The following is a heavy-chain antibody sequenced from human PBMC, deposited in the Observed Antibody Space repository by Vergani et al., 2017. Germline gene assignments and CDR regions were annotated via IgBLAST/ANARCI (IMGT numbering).Heavy chain of an antibody. CDR2: IWYDGSNK. CDR3: AREGSGYDGNYFYY. J-gene: IGHJ4*02. Sequence: QVQLVESGGGVVQPGRSLRLSCAASGFTFSSYGMHWVRQAPGKGLEWVAVIWYDGSNKYYADSVKGRFTISRDNSKNTLYLQMNSLRAEDTAVYSCAREGSGYDGNYFYYWGQGTLVTVSS. CDR1: GFTFSSYG. V-gene: IGHV3-33*01. D-gene: IGHD5-12*01.